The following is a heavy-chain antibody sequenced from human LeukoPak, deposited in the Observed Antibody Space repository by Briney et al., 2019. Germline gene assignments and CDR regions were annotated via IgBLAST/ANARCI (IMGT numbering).Heavy chain of an antibody. CDR2: INHSGST. CDR1: GGSVSSGSDY. Sequence: SETLSLTCTVSGGSVSSGSDYWSWIRQPPGKGLEWIGEINHSGSTNYNPSLKSRVTISVDASKKQFSLTLSSVTAADTAVYYCARRVVVAALGYWGQGALVTVSS. J-gene: IGHJ4*02. CDR3: ARRVVVAALGY. V-gene: IGHV4-39*07. D-gene: IGHD2-15*01.